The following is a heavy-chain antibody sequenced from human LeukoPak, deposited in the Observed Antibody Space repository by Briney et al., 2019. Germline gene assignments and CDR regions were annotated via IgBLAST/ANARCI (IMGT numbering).Heavy chain of an antibody. CDR1: GYTLPELS. J-gene: IGHJ4*02. D-gene: IGHD3-16*02. Sequence: GASVQVSCKVSGYTLPELSMHWVRQAPGKGLEWMGGFDPEDGETVYAQRFQGRVTMTEDTSTDTAYMELSSLRSEDTAVYYCATGSLRLGEFSLGYWGRGTLVTVSS. CDR2: FDPEDGET. V-gene: IGHV1-24*01. CDR3: ATGSLRLGEFSLGY.